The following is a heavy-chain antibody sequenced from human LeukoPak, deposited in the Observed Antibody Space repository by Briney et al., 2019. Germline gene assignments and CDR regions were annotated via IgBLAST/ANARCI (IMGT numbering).Heavy chain of an antibody. V-gene: IGHV3-30-3*01. CDR2: ISYDGSNK. J-gene: IGHJ2*01. Sequence: GGSLRLSCAASGFTFSSYAMHWVRQAPGKGLEWVAVISYDGSNKYYADSVKGRFTISRANSKNTLFLQMNSLRAEDTAVYYCAKDRRGWESGSTLSDLWGRGTLVSVSS. CDR3: AKDRRGWESGSTLSDL. D-gene: IGHD1-26*01. CDR1: GFTFSSYA.